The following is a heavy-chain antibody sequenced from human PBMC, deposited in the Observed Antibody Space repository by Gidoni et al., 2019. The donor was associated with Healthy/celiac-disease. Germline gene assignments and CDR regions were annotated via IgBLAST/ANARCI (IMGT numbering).Heavy chain of an antibody. J-gene: IGHJ6*02. CDR3: ARDRDYQYSSGWLYYYYYGMDV. CDR1: GYTFTSYA. V-gene: IGHV1-3*01. CDR2: INAGNGNT. D-gene: IGHD6-19*01. Sequence: QVQLVQSGAEVKKPGASVKVSCKASGYTFTSYAMHWVRQAPGQRLEWMGWINAGNGNTKYSQKFQGRVTITRDTSASTAYMELSSLRSEDTAVYYCARDRDYQYSSGWLYYYYYGMDVWGQGTTVTVSS.